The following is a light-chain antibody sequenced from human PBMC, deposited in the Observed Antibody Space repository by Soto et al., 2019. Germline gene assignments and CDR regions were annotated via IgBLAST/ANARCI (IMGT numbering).Light chain of an antibody. CDR3: QSYDSSLSAL. J-gene: IGLJ3*02. V-gene: IGLV1-40*01. CDR2: GNS. Sequence: QSVLTQPPSVSGAPGQRVTISCTGSGSNIGAGYDVHWYQQLPGTAPKLLIYGNSNRPSGVPDRSSGSKSGTSASLAITGLQAEDEADYYCQSYDSSLSALFGGRTKLTVL. CDR1: GSNIGAGYD.